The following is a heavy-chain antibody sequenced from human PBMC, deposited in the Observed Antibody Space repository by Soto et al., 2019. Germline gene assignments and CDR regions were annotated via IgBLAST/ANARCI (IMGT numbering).Heavy chain of an antibody. CDR3: ARDPWAADY. CDR1: GFTVSTKY. CDR2: IYSGGST. Sequence: XGSLRLSCAASGFTVSTKYMSWVRQAPGKGLEWVSVIYSGGSTFYADSVRGRFTISRDNSKNTVNLQMNSLRAEDTAVYYCARDPWAADYCGQGTLLTVSS. V-gene: IGHV3-66*01. D-gene: IGHD3-16*01. J-gene: IGHJ4*02.